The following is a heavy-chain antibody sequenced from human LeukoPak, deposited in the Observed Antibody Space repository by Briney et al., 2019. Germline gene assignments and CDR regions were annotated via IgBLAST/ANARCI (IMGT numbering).Heavy chain of an antibody. CDR1: GFTFSSYA. Sequence: GGSLRLSWAASGFTFSSYAMSWVRQAPGKGLEWVSAISGSGGSTYYADSVKGRFTISRDNSKNTLYLQMNSLRAEDTAVYYCAKIPVGNYYYYGMDVWGQGTTVTVSS. CDR2: ISGSGGST. V-gene: IGHV3-23*01. J-gene: IGHJ6*02. D-gene: IGHD1-26*01. CDR3: AKIPVGNYYYYGMDV.